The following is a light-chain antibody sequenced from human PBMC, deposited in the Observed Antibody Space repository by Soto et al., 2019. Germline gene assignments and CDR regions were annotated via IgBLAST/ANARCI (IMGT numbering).Light chain of an antibody. CDR1: ALPKQC. CDR2: NDT. CDR3: QSTDSSGTSVV. V-gene: IGLV3-25*03. J-gene: IGLJ2*01. Sequence: SYELTQPPSVSLSPGQTARITCSGDALPKQCAHWYQQKAGQAPVVLIYNDTERPSGIPERFSGSSSGTTVTLTISGLQAEDEADYYCQSTDSSGTSVVFGGGTKLTVL.